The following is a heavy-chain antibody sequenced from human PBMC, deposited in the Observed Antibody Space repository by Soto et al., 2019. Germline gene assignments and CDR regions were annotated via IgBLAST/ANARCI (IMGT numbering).Heavy chain of an antibody. D-gene: IGHD5-12*01. Sequence: QVQLVQSGAEVKKPGASVKVSCKASGYTFTSYGISWVRQAPGQGLEWMGWISAYNGNTNYAQKLQGRVTMTTDTSTSKAYMELRSLRSDDTAVYYCARVPAVEMATIDFDYWGQGTLVTVSS. J-gene: IGHJ4*02. CDR2: ISAYNGNT. V-gene: IGHV1-18*01. CDR3: ARVPAVEMATIDFDY. CDR1: GYTFTSYG.